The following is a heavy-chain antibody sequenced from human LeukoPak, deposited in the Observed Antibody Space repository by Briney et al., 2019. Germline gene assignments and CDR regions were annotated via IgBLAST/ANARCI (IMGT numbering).Heavy chain of an antibody. CDR3: ARVSDISVAAYFDY. D-gene: IGHD6-19*01. V-gene: IGHV3-23*01. CDR1: GFTFSSYA. CDR2: ISGSGDNT. Sequence: GGSLRLSCAASGFTFSSYAMNWVRQAPGKGLEWVSIISGSGDNTYYTDSVRGRFTISRDNAKNSLYLQMNSLRAEDTALYYCARVSDISVAAYFDYWGQGTRVTVSS. J-gene: IGHJ4*02.